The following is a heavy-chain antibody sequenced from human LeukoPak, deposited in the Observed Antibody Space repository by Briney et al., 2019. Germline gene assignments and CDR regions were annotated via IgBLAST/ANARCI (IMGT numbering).Heavy chain of an antibody. J-gene: IGHJ3*02. CDR3: ARYVGIAAAGTPGAFDI. CDR2: IYPGDSDT. CDR1: GYSFTSYW. D-gene: IGHD6-13*01. Sequence: GESLKISCKGSGYSFTSYWIGWVRQMPGKGLEWMGVIYPGDSDTRYSPSFQGQVTISADKSISTAYLQWSSLKASDTAMYYCARYVGIAAAGTPGAFDIWGQGTMVTVSS. V-gene: IGHV5-51*01.